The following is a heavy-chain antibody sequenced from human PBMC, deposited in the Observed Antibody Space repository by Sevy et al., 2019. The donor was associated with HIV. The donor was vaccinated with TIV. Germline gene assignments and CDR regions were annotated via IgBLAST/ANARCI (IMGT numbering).Heavy chain of an antibody. D-gene: IGHD5-18*01. CDR3: VKLTYSYGLFDF. CDR1: GFTFSSYA. V-gene: IGHV3-64D*06. J-gene: IGHJ4*02. CDR2: ISGSGGST. Sequence: GGSLRLSCSASGFTFSSYARHWVRQAPGKGLEYVSSISGSGGSTYYADSVKGRFTISRDNSKNTVYLQISSLRADDTAVYYCVKLTYSYGLFDFWGQGTLVTVSS.